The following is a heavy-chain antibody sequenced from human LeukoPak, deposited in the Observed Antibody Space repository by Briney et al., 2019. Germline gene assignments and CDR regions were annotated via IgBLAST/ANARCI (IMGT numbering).Heavy chain of an antibody. CDR2: IIGSGGST. Sequence: GGALSLSFAASGFPFSSYAMSWVLQAPGKGLGCVSAIIGSGGSTYYAHSVKGRFTISRDNSKNTLYLQMNSLRAEDTAVYYCAKDREVYVQNWFDPWGQGTLVTVSS. CDR1: GFPFSSYA. CDR3: AKDREVYVQNWFDP. V-gene: IGHV3-23*01. J-gene: IGHJ5*02. D-gene: IGHD2-8*01.